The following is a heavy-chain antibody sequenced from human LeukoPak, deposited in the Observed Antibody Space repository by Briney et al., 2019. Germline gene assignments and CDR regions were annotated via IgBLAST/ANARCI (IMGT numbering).Heavy chain of an antibody. CDR3: ARLLRMCSGGSCYKERGIDY. V-gene: IGHV4-34*01. CDR2: INHSGST. Sequence: PSETLSLTCAVYGGSFSGYYWSWIRQPPGKGLEWIGEINHSGSTNYNPSLKSRVTISVDTSKNQFSLKLSSVTAADTAVYYCARLLRMCSGGSCYKERGIDYWGQGTLVTVSS. J-gene: IGHJ4*02. CDR1: GGSFSGYY. D-gene: IGHD2-15*01.